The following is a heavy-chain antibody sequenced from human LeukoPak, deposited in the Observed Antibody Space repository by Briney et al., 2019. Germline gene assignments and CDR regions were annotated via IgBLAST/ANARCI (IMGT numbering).Heavy chain of an antibody. D-gene: IGHD3-10*01. CDR2: ISYDGSNK. CDR1: GFTFSSYA. Sequence: GGSLRLSCAASGFTFSSYAMHWVRQAPGKGLEWVAVISYDGSNKYYADSVKGRFTISRDNSKNTLYLQMNSLRAEDTAVYYCARGGGTMVREPRNWFDPWGQGTLVTVSS. V-gene: IGHV3-30-3*01. CDR3: ARGGGTMVREPRNWFDP. J-gene: IGHJ5*02.